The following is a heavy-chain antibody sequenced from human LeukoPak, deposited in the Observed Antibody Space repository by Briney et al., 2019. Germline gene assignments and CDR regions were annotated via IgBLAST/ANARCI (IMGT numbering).Heavy chain of an antibody. Sequence: GSLRLSCAASGFTFSSYGMHWVRQAPGKGLEWVAVIWYDGSNKYYADSVKGRFTISRDNSKNTLYLQMNSLRAEDTAVYYCARDLGGVSFDYWGQGTLVTVSS. CDR3: ARDLGGVSFDY. CDR1: GFTFSSYG. J-gene: IGHJ4*02. V-gene: IGHV3-33*01. CDR2: IWYDGSNK. D-gene: IGHD3-16*01.